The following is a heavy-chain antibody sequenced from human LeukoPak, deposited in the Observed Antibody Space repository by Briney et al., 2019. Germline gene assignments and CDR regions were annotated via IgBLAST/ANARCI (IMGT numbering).Heavy chain of an antibody. J-gene: IGHJ1*01. Sequence: GGSLRLSCAASGFTFSSYWMHWVRHAPGKGLVWVSRIKSDGSTNYADSVKGRFTISRDNTKNTLSLQMNSRRAEDTGVYYCARAPSEIGGYYPEYFRHWGQGALVTVSS. CDR3: ARAPSEIGGYYPEYFRH. D-gene: IGHD3-22*01. V-gene: IGHV3-74*01. CDR2: IKSDGST. CDR1: GFTFSSYW.